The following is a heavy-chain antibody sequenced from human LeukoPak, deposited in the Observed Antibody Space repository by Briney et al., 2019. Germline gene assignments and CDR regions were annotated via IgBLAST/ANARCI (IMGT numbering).Heavy chain of an antibody. CDR2: ISNEASTQ. V-gene: IGHV3-30*18. CDR3: AKIRVIFNWNYAYYFDY. J-gene: IGHJ4*02. Sequence: GRSLRLSCAASGFTFSNYGMHWVRQAPGEGLEWVAVISNEASTQYYADSVKGRFTISRDNSKNILYLQMNSLRAEDTAVYYCAKIRVIFNWNYAYYFDYWGQGSLVTVSS. D-gene: IGHD1-7*01. CDR1: GFTFSNYG.